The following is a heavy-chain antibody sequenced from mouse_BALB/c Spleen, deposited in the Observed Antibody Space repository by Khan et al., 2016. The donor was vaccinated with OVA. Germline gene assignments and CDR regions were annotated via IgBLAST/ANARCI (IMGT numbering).Heavy chain of an antibody. J-gene: IGHJ2*01. V-gene: IGHV3-2*02. Sequence: EVQLQESGPGLVKPSQSLSLTCTVTGYSITSDYAWNWIRQFPGNKLEWMGYISYSGNTKYNPSLKSRISITRDTSKNQFFLQLNFVTIEDTATXYCATLQKEDFDYWGQGTTLTVSS. CDR3: ATLQKEDFDY. CDR1: GYSITSDYA. CDR2: ISYSGNT.